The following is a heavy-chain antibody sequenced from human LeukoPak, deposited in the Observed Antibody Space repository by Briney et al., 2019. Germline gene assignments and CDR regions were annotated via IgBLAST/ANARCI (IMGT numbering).Heavy chain of an antibody. Sequence: SETLSLTCTVSGGSIFSYYWNWVRQPPGKGLEWIGYIYSNGITNYNPSLRSRGTISIATSKNQFSLRLRSVTAADTAIYYCARRAYYDSSGYYPTSGYFDLWGRGTLVTVSS. D-gene: IGHD3-22*01. CDR2: IYSNGIT. V-gene: IGHV4-4*08. CDR1: GGSIFSYY. J-gene: IGHJ2*01. CDR3: ARRAYYDSSGYYPTSGYFDL.